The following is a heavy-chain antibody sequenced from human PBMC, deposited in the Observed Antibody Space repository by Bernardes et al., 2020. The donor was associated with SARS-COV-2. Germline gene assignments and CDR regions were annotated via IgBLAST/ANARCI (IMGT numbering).Heavy chain of an antibody. D-gene: IGHD2-8*01. CDR2: TYYTGNT. CDR3: ARDHNGVWFDP. V-gene: IGHV4-59*01. J-gene: IGHJ5*02. CDR1: GDSLSYYY. Sequence: SETLSLTRSVSGDSLSYYYWSWIRQPPGKGLEWIGYTYYTGNTNYNPSLKSRVTISLDTSKNQFSLKLTSVTAADTAVYFCARDHNGVWFDPWGQGTLVTVSS.